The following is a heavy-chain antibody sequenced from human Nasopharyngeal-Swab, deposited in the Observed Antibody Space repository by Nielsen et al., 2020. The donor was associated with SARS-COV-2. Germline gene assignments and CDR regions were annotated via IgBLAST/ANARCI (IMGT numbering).Heavy chain of an antibody. CDR3: AKGALLWESSGSHVFGYLDS. CDR2: IHIDGSST. D-gene: IGHD3-22*01. J-gene: IGHJ4*02. V-gene: IGHV3-74*01. Sequence: GESLKISCTASGFTFSSYWMHWVRQAPGKGLVWVSRIHIDGSSTSYGDSVKGRFTISRDDAKNTLYLQMNSLRTEDTAVYYCAKGALLWESSGSHVFGYLDSWAQGALVTVSS. CDR1: GFTFSSYW.